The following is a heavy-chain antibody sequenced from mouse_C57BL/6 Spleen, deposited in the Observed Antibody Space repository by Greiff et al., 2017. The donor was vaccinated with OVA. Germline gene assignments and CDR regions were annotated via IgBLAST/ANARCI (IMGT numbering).Heavy chain of an antibody. J-gene: IGHJ1*03. D-gene: IGHD1-1*01. CDR3: TREGLRDWYFDV. CDR1: GFTFSSYA. CDR2: ISSGGDYI. V-gene: IGHV5-9-1*02. Sequence: EVKLVESGEGLVKPGGSLKLSCAASGFTFSSYAMSWVRQTPEKRLEWVAYISSGGDYIYYADTVKGRFTISRDNARNTLYLQMSSLKSEDTAMYYCTREGLRDWYFDVWGTGTTVTVSS.